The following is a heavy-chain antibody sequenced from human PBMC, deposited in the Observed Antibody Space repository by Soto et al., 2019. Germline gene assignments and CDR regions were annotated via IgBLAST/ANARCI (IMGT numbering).Heavy chain of an antibody. J-gene: IGHJ4*02. CDR2: IKQDGSEK. Sequence: GGSLRLSCAASGFTFSSYWMSWVRQAPGKGLEWVANIKQDGSEKYYVDSVKGRFTISRDNAKNSLYLQMNSLRAEDTAVYYCAREGRGVVPAATPLDYWGQGTLVTVSS. V-gene: IGHV3-7*01. CDR3: AREGRGVVPAATPLDY. D-gene: IGHD2-2*01. CDR1: GFTFSSYW.